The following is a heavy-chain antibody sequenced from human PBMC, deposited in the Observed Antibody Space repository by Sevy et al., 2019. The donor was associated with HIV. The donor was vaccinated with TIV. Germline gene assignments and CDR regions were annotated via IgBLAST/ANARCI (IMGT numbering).Heavy chain of an antibody. V-gene: IGHV1-69*13. J-gene: IGHJ4*02. Sequence: ASLKVSCKASGGTFSSYAISWVRQAPGQGLEWMGGIIPIFGTANYAQKFQGRVTITADESTSTAYMELSSLRSEDTAVYYCARVVADYYDSSGYLDYWGQGTLVTVSS. CDR2: IIPIFGTA. CDR3: ARVVADYYDSSGYLDY. CDR1: GGTFSSYA. D-gene: IGHD3-22*01.